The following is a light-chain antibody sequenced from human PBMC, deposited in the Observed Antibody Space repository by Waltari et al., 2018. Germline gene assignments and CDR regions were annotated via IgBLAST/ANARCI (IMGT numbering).Light chain of an antibody. CDR1: SSNIGSNY. Sequence: QSVLTQLPSASGTPGQRVTISCSGSSSNIGSNYLYWYQQLPGAAPKLLIYRNNQRPSGVPDRFSGSKSGTSASLAISGIRSEDEADYYCAAWDDSLSGRVFGGGTKLTVL. V-gene: IGLV1-47*01. CDR2: RNN. J-gene: IGLJ3*02. CDR3: AAWDDSLSGRV.